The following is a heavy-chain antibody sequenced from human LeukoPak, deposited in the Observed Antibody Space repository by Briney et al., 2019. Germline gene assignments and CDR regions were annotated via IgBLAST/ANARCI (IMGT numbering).Heavy chain of an antibody. D-gene: IGHD6-13*01. V-gene: IGHV4-61*01. CDR1: GGSVSSGSYY. J-gene: IGHJ4*02. Sequence: SETLSLTCTVSGGSVSSGSYYWSWIRQPPGKGLEWIGYIYYSGSTNYNPSLKSRVTISVDTSKNQFSLKLSSVTAADTAVYYCARDSYDAAAGDWGQGTLVTVSS. CDR3: ARDSYDAAAGD. CDR2: IYYSGST.